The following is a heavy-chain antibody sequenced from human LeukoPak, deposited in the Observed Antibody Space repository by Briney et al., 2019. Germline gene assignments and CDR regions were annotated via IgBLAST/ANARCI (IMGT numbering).Heavy chain of an antibody. CDR1: GFTISNYD. J-gene: IGHJ6*02. D-gene: IGHD2-21*01. CDR2: IHTAGDT. V-gene: IGHV3-13*01. Sequence: GGSLRLSCAASGFTISNYDMHWVRQKPGQGLEWVSTIHTAGDTYYPDSVKGRFAISRENAKNSLSLQMNSLRAGDTAVYYCARGDYYYSGMDVWGQGTTVTVSS. CDR3: ARGDYYYSGMDV.